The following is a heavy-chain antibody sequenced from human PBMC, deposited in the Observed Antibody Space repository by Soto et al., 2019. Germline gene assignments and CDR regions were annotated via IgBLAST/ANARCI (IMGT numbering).Heavy chain of an antibody. D-gene: IGHD7-27*01. V-gene: IGHV3-21*01. CDR1: GFTFSSYS. CDR3: ARDSGVLTGSQYYYGMDV. J-gene: IGHJ6*02. CDR2: ISSSSSYI. Sequence: GGSLRLSCAASGFTFSSYSMNWVRQAPGKGLEWVSSISSSSSYIYYADSVKGRFTISRDNAKNSLYLQMNSLRAEDTAVYYCARDSGVLTGSQYYYGMDVWGQGTTVTVSS.